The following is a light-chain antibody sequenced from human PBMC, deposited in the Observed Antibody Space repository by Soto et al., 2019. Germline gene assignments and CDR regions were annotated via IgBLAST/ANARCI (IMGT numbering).Light chain of an antibody. V-gene: IGKV1-33*01. Sequence: DIPMTQSPSSLSASVGDRVTITCQASQDISNYLNWYQQKPGKAPKLLIYDASNLETGVPSRFSGSGSGTEFTFTISSLQPEDIATEYCQQYDNLPMYIFGQGTKLEIK. CDR1: QDISNY. CDR2: DAS. J-gene: IGKJ2*01. CDR3: QQYDNLPMYI.